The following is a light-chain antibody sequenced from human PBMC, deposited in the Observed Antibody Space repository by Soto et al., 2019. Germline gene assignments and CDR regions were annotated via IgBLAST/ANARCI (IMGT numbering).Light chain of an antibody. CDR2: AAS. CDR1: HGISSY. J-gene: IGKJ4*01. Sequence: DIQITHSPSSLSASVVDRVTTPSLASHGISSYLNWYQQQPGKAPKLLIYAASTLQSGVPSGFSGSGSGTDFTLTITSVQPEDFATYYCRKLNYYPLNFGGGTKVDIK. CDR3: RKLNYYPLN. V-gene: IGKV1-9*01.